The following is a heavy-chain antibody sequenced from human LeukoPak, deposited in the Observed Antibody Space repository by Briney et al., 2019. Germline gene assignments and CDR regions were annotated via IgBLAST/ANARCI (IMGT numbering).Heavy chain of an antibody. J-gene: IGHJ4*02. CDR2: IYHSGNI. D-gene: IGHD1-1*01. CDR1: GGSISRSNW. CDR3: VRQLGYYFDY. V-gene: IGHV4-4*02. Sequence: PSGTLSLTCAVSGGSISRSNWWSWVRQPPGKGLEWIGEIYHSGNINYNPSLKSRVTMSVDKSKNQFSLKLSSVTAADTAVYYCVRQLGYYFDYWGQGTLVTVSS.